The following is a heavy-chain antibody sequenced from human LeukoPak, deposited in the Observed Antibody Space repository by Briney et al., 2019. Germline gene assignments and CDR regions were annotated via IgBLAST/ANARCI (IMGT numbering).Heavy chain of an antibody. J-gene: IGHJ5*02. Sequence: GGSLRLSCAASGFTFSSYGMHWVRQAPGKGLEWVAFIRYDGSNKYYADSVKGRFTISRDNSKNTLYLQMNSLRAEDTAVYYCARRYGDWLDPWGPGTLVTVSS. CDR3: ARRYGDWLDP. CDR1: GFTFSSYG. D-gene: IGHD4/OR15-4a*01. CDR2: IRYDGSNK. V-gene: IGHV3-30*02.